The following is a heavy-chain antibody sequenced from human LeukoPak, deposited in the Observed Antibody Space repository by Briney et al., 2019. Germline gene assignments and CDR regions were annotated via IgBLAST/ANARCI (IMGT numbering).Heavy chain of an antibody. CDR1: GYTFTSYD. Sequence: ASVKVSCKASGYTFTSYDINWVRQATGQGLEWMGWMNPNSGNAGYAQKFQGRVTMTRNTSISTAYMELSSLRSEDTAVYYCARGRRCKSTSCPFLTYWGQGTLVTVSS. CDR2: MNPNSGNA. D-gene: IGHD2-2*01. J-gene: IGHJ4*02. V-gene: IGHV1-8*01. CDR3: ARGRRCKSTSCPFLTY.